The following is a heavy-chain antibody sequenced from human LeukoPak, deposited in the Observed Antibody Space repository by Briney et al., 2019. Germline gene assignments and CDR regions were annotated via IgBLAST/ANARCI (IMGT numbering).Heavy chain of an antibody. Sequence: PSETLSLTCTVSGGSISRFYWSWIRQPPGKGLEWIGYIYYTGSTNYNPSLKSRVTISVDTSKNQFSLKLSSVTAADTAVYYCARGGRSSSWYVYNWFDPWGQGTLVTVSS. J-gene: IGHJ5*02. CDR2: IYYTGST. CDR3: ARGGRSSSWYVYNWFDP. V-gene: IGHV4-59*12. CDR1: GGSISRFY. D-gene: IGHD6-13*01.